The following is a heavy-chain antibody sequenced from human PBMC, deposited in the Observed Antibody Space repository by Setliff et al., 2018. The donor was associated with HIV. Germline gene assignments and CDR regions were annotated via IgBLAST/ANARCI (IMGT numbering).Heavy chain of an antibody. V-gene: IGHV3-64*02. J-gene: IGHJ3*02. CDR3: ARDVADDQNRYDAFDM. CDR1: GFTFTNFA. CDR2: ISSNGGSA. Sequence: GESLKLSCAASGFTFTNFAMNWVRQAPGKGLEYVSGISSNGGSAYYADFVKGRLTISRDNSNNTLYLQMGSLGVEDMAVYYCARDVADDQNRYDAFDMWGQGTVVTVSS. D-gene: IGHD2-2*01.